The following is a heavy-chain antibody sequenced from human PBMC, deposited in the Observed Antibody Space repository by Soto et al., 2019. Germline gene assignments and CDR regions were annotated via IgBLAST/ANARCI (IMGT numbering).Heavy chain of an antibody. J-gene: IGHJ2*01. V-gene: IGHV5-51*01. D-gene: IGHD6-19*01. CDR3: ARHGYSSPAPNPDYWYFDL. Sequence: PVESLKISCNGSGYSFTSYWIGWVRQMPWKGLEWMGIIYPGDSDTRYSPSFQGQVTISADKSISTAYLQWSSLKASDTAMYYCARHGYSSPAPNPDYWYFDLWGRGTLVTVSS. CDR2: IYPGDSDT. CDR1: GYSFTSYW.